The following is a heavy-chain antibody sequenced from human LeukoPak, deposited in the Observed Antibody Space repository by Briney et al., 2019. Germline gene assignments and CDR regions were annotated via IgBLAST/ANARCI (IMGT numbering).Heavy chain of an antibody. Sequence: GGSLRLSCAASRLTFSNYAMTWVRQAPGKGLEWVSSITGGGTTTYYADSVKGRFTISRGNSHNTLFLHMYSLRADDTAVYFCSRDPNGDYVGAFDMWGPGTMVTVSS. CDR1: RLTFSNYA. D-gene: IGHD4-17*01. CDR2: ITGGGTTT. CDR3: SRDPNGDYVGAFDM. V-gene: IGHV3-23*01. J-gene: IGHJ3*02.